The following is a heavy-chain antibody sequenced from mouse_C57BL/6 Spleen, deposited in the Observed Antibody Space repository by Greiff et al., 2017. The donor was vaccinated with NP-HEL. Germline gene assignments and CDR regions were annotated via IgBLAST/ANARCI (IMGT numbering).Heavy chain of an antibody. Sequence: VQLVESGGGLVQPGGSMKLSCVASGFTFSNYWMNWVRQSPEKGLEWVAQIRLKSDNYATHYAESVKGRFTISRDDSKSSVYLQMNNLRAEDTGIYYCTGGGYDWFAYWGQGTLVTVSA. J-gene: IGHJ3*01. CDR2: IRLKSDNYAT. V-gene: IGHV6-3*01. CDR1: GFTFSNYW. CDR3: TGGGYDWFAY. D-gene: IGHD2-2*01.